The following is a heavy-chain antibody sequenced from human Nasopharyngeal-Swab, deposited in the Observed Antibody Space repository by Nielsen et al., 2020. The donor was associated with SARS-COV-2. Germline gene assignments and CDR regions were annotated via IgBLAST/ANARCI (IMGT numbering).Heavy chain of an antibody. J-gene: IGHJ4*02. V-gene: IGHV1-2*02. CDR3: ARDYYDNYDSDF. CDR2: INPYNGDT. CDR1: GYTFTDYY. D-gene: IGHD3-22*01. Sequence: ASVKVSCKPSGYTFTDYYIHWVRQVPGQGREWVGCINPYNGDTFYAQNFQGRVTVTRDTSRSTAYIDLSRLRSDDTAVYYCARDYYDNYDSDFWGQGTLVTVSS.